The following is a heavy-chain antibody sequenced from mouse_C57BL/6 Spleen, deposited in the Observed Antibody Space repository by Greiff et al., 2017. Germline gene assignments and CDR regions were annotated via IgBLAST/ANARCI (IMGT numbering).Heavy chain of an antibody. D-gene: IGHD1-1*01. CDR3: ARMTVVGGDYFDY. CDR2: INPSSGYT. V-gene: IGHV1-7*01. J-gene: IGHJ2*01. Sequence: QVQLQQSGAELAKPGASVKLSCKASGYTFTSYCMHWVKQRPGQGLEWIGYINPSSGYTKYNQKFKDKATLTADKSSSTAYMQLSSLTYEDSAVYYCARMTVVGGDYFDYWGQGTTLTVSS. CDR1: GYTFTSYC.